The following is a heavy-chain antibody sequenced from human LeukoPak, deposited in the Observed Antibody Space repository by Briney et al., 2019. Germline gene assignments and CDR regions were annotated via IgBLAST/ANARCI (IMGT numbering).Heavy chain of an antibody. J-gene: IGHJ1*01. CDR2: IYLGDSDT. D-gene: IGHD2-15*01. V-gene: IGHV5-51*01. CDR1: GYSFTSYW. Sequence: GESLKISCKGSGYSFTSYWIGWVRQMPGKGLEWMGIIYLGDSDTRYNPSFQGQVTISADRSISTTYLQWSSLKASDTAMYYCAGGYCSDTSCFYAIHHWGQGTLVTVSS. CDR3: AGGYCSDTSCFYAIHH.